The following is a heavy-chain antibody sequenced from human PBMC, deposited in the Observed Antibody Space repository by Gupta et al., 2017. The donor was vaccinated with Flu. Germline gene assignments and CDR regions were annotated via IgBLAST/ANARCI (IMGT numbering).Heavy chain of an antibody. Sequence: FTSYGISWVRHDPGQGLEWMGWISANNGNTKFAQKFQDSVTLTTDSSTTTAYMELRSLRSDDTAVYYCAREPLTYGYDSSGLLDYWGPRTLVTVSA. D-gene: IGHD3-22*01. CDR3: AREPLTYGYDSSGLLDY. CDR2: ISANNGNT. V-gene: IGHV1-18*01. CDR1: FTSYG. J-gene: IGHJ4*02.